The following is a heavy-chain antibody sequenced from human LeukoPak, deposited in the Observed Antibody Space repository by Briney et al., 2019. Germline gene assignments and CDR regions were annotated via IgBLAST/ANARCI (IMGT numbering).Heavy chain of an antibody. CDR1: GYSISSGYY. Sequence: SETLSLTCTVSGYSISSGYYWGWIRQPPGKGLEWIGNIYHGGSTYYNPSLKSRVTMSGDTSKNQFSLNLSSVTAADTAVYYCARVTSSSWFEGYFDYWGQGTLVTVSS. CDR3: ARVTSSSWFEGYFDY. J-gene: IGHJ4*02. D-gene: IGHD6-13*01. CDR2: IYHGGST. V-gene: IGHV4-38-2*02.